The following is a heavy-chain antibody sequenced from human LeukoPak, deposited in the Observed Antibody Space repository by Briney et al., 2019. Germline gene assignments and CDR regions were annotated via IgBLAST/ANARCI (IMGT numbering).Heavy chain of an antibody. Sequence: ASVKVSSKASGYTFTSYGISWVRQAPGQGLEWMGWISGYNGNTNYAQKLQGRVTMTTDTSTSTAYMELRSLRSDDTAVYYCARAQHIVVVTAIDYWGQGTLVTVSS. CDR1: GYTFTSYG. V-gene: IGHV1-18*01. J-gene: IGHJ4*02. D-gene: IGHD2-21*02. CDR2: ISGYNGNT. CDR3: ARAQHIVVVTAIDY.